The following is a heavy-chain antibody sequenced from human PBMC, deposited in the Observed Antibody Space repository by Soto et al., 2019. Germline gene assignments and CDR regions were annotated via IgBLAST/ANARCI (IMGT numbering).Heavy chain of an antibody. D-gene: IGHD3-3*01. CDR2: INHSGST. CDR1: EGSFSGYY. Sequence: TMSLTSSAEEGSFSGYYGSWIRLPPGRGLEWIGEINHSGSTNYNPSLKSRVTISVDTSKNQFSLKLSSVTAADTAVYYCARGGLYYGFWSGYPIFDYWGQGTLVTV. V-gene: IGHV4-34*01. J-gene: IGHJ4*02. CDR3: ARGGLYYGFWSGYPIFDY.